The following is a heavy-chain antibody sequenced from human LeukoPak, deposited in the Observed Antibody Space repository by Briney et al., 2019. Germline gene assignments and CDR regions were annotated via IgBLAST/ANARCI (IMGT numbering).Heavy chain of an antibody. V-gene: IGHV4-59*01. CDR2: IYYSGST. Sequence: SETLSLTCTVSGGSISSYYWSWIRQPPGKGLEWIGYIYYSGSTNYNPSLKSRVTISVDTSKNQFSLKLSSVTAADTAVYYCARTDYYYGSGKGFDYWGQGTLVTVSS. CDR1: GGSISSYY. D-gene: IGHD3-10*01. J-gene: IGHJ4*02. CDR3: ARTDYYYGSGKGFDY.